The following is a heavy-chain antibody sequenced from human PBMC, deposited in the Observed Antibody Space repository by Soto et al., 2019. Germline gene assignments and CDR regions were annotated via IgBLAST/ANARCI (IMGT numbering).Heavy chain of an antibody. CDR3: ANHERCSSPSGPYVDY. Sequence: EVQLVQSGAEVKKPGESLKISCKGFGYRFTSYWIGWVRQVPGKGLEWMGIIYPGDSDTRYNPSLEGQVTLSADKSNNTAYLQWRSLRASDSAMYYCANHERCSSPSGPYVDYWGQGTPVIVSS. V-gene: IGHV5-51*01. CDR2: IYPGDSDT. J-gene: IGHJ4*02. D-gene: IGHD2-2*01. CDR1: GYRFTSYW.